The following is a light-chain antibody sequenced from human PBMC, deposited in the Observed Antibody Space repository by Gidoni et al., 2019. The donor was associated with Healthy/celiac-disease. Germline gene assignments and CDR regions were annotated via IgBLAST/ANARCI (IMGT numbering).Light chain of an antibody. CDR3: SSYTSSSTLV. V-gene: IGLV2-14*01. CDR1: SSDVGGYNY. J-gene: IGLJ2*01. Sequence: QSALTQPASVAGSPGQAITISCTGTSSDVGGYNYVSWYHQPPGKAPKLMIYEVSTRPSGVSNRFSGPKSGNTASLTISGLQAEDEADYYCSSYTSSSTLVFGGGTKLTVL. CDR2: EVS.